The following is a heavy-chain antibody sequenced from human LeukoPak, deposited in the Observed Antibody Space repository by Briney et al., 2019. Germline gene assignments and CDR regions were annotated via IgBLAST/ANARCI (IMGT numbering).Heavy chain of an antibody. J-gene: IGHJ4*02. CDR2: INPNSGGT. CDR1: GYTFTSYY. Sequence: ASVKVCCKASGYTFTSYYMHWVRQAPGQGLEWMGWINPNSGGTNYAQKFQGRVTMTRDTSISTAYMELSRLRSDDTAVYYCARDSGAYSSGWYYFDYWGQGTLVTVSS. CDR3: ARDSGAYSSGWYYFDY. V-gene: IGHV1-2*02. D-gene: IGHD6-19*01.